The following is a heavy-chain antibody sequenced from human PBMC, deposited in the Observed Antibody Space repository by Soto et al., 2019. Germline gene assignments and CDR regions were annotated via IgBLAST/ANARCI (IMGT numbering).Heavy chain of an antibody. CDR1: GFTFSSYA. J-gene: IGHJ4*02. Sequence: EVQLLESGGGLVQPGGSLRLSCAASGFTFSSYAMSWVRQAPGKGLEWVSAISGSGGSTYYADSVKGRFTISRDNSKNTLYLHMNSRRAADTAAYYCANAHGYCSGGSCYCVDYWGQGTLVTVSS. V-gene: IGHV3-23*01. CDR3: ANAHGYCSGGSCYCVDY. D-gene: IGHD2-15*01. CDR2: ISGSGGST.